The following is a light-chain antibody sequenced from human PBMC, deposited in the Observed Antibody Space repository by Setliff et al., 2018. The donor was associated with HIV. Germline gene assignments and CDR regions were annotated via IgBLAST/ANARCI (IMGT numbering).Light chain of an antibody. CDR1: SNDVGRYNF. J-gene: IGLJ1*01. Sequence: QSALTQPRSVSGSPGQSVTVSCTGTSNDVGRYNFVSWYQQHPGKAPKLMIYDVTNRPSGVSDRFSGSKSGNTASLTISGLQAEDEAAYYCCSYTAIPPCVFGAGTKVTVL. CDR3: CSYTAIPPCV. CDR2: DVT. V-gene: IGLV2-11*01.